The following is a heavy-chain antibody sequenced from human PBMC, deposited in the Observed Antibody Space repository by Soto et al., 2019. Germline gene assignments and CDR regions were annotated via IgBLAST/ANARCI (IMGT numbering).Heavy chain of an antibody. V-gene: IGHV1-69*12. Sequence: QVQLVQSGAEVKKPGSSVKVSCKASGGTFSSYAISWVRQAPGQGLEWIGGIIPIFGTANYAQKFQGRVTITADESTRTAYMERSSLRSEDTAVYYCARDPDPDRGHAFELWGQGTMVTVSS. D-gene: IGHD2-15*01. CDR2: IIPIFGTA. CDR3: ARDPDPDRGHAFEL. J-gene: IGHJ3*01. CDR1: GGTFSSYA.